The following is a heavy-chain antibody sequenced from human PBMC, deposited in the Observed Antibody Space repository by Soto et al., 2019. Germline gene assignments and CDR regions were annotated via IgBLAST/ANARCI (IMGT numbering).Heavy chain of an antibody. CDR2: ISHSGST. J-gene: IGHJ4*02. V-gene: IGHV4-31*03. CDR1: GGSISSAAYY. Sequence: QVQLQESGPGLVKPSKTLSLTCTVSGGSISSAAYYWSWIHQHPGKGLEWIGYISHSGSTYYNPSLTSRVIISVDTSKNQFSLSLTSVTAADTAVYYCAREYTYGSNFFDCWGQGALVTVSS. D-gene: IGHD2-2*02. CDR3: AREYTYGSNFFDC.